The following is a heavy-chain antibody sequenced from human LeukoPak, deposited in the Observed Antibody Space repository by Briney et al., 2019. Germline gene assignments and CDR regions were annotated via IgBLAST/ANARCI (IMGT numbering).Heavy chain of an antibody. J-gene: IGHJ6*03. CDR1: GGSVSSGYHY. V-gene: IGHV4-30-4*08. CDR3: ARVTPGYTGGGADYYYMDV. D-gene: IGHD6-25*01. Sequence: SETLSLTCTVSGGSVSSGYHYWGWIRQPPGKNLEWIGYISYSGSTSYNPYLESRISITVETDKNQLSHKLRDGTAADTAIYYCARVTPGYTGGGADYYYMDVWGKGTTVTVSS. CDR2: ISYSGST.